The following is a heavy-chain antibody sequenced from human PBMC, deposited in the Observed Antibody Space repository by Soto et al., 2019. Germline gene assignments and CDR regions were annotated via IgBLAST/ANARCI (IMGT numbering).Heavy chain of an antibody. CDR2: ISGSGGST. D-gene: IGHD5-12*01. CDR3: ANPGIVATINGAFDY. CDR1: GFTFSSYA. V-gene: IGHV3-23*01. Sequence: EVQLLESGGGLVQPGGSLRLSCAASGFTFSSYAMSWVRQAPGKGLEWVSAISGSGGSTYYADSVKGRFTISRDNSKNTLYPQMNSLRAEDTAVYYCANPGIVATINGAFDYWGQGTLVTVSS. J-gene: IGHJ4*02.